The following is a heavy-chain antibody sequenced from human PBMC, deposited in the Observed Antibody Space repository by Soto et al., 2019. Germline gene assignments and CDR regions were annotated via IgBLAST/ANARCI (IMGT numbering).Heavy chain of an antibody. J-gene: IGHJ5*02. CDR3: ATAALRFLEWFDP. CDR2: IYHSGST. Sequence: NPSETLSLTCAVSGGSISSGGYSWSWIRQPPGKGLEWIGYIYHSGSTYYNPSLKSRVTISVDRSKNHFSLKLSSVTAADTAVYYCATAALRFLEWFDPWGHGTLVTVS. V-gene: IGHV4-30-2*01. CDR1: GGSISSGGYS. D-gene: IGHD3-3*01.